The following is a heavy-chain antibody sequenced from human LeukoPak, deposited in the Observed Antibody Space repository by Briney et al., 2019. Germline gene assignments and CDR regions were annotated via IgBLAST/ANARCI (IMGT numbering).Heavy chain of an antibody. D-gene: IGHD3-10*02. V-gene: IGHV4-38-2*02. CDR1: GYSISSGYY. J-gene: IGHJ4*02. Sequence: SETLSLTCTVSGYSISSGYYWGWIRQPPGKGLEWIGSIYHSGSTYYNPSLKSRVTISVDTSKNQFSLKLSSVTAADTAVYYCAREESITMSYWGQGTPVTVSS. CDR3: AREESITMSY. CDR2: IYHSGST.